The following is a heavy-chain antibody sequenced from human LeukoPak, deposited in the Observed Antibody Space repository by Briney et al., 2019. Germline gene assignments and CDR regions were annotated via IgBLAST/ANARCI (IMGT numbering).Heavy chain of an antibody. J-gene: IGHJ4*02. V-gene: IGHV3-21*04. Sequence: GGSLRLSCADSGFTFSNYNMNWVRQAPGKAMEWVSSITSSGTYTFYADSVKGRFTISRDNSKNTLSLQMNSLRAEDTAVYYCARAKPKNMVRGLIMRRESRYYFDYWGQGTLVTVSS. CDR3: ARAKPKNMVRGLIMRRESRYYFDY. CDR1: GFTFSNYN. D-gene: IGHD3-10*01. CDR2: ITSSGTYT.